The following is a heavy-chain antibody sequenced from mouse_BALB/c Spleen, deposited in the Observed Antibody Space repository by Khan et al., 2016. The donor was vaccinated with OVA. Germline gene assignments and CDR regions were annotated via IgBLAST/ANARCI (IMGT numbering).Heavy chain of an antibody. CDR1: GYTFTDYN. Sequence: VRLQQSGPELVKPGASVKISCKASGYTFTDYNMDWVKQTLGKSLEWIGYIFPNNGDSGYNQNFKTKATLTVDKSSRKAYMELRSLTSEVAAVYFCSRSAYGSFAYWGQGTLVTVSA. CDR3: SRSAYGSFAY. D-gene: IGHD1-2*01. CDR2: IFPNNGDS. J-gene: IGHJ3*01. V-gene: IGHV1S29*02.